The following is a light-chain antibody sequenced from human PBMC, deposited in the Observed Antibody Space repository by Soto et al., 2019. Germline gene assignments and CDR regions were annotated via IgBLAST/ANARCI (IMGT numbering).Light chain of an antibody. CDR2: GAS. J-gene: IGKJ1*01. CDR3: QQSFNNPRT. CDR1: QTISSW. Sequence: DIQMTQSPSTLSGSVVDSVTITCLASQTISSWLAWYQQKPGKAPNLLIYGASTLQSGVPSKFSGSGSGTDFTLTTSSLQPEDFATYYCQQSFNNPRTFGQGTKVDNK. V-gene: IGKV1-39*01.